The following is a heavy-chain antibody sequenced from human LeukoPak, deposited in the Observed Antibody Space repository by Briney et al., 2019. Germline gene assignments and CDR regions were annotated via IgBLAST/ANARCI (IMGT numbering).Heavy chain of an antibody. D-gene: IGHD2-2*01. CDR2: ISSSGSTI. Sequence: GGSLRLSCAASGFTFSSYEMNWVRQAPGKGLEWVSYISSSGSTIYYADSVKGRFTISRDNAKNSLDLQMNSLRAEDTAVYYCARDPGYCSSTSCKSPPSFDYWGQGTLVTVSS. CDR1: GFTFSSYE. V-gene: IGHV3-48*03. J-gene: IGHJ4*02. CDR3: ARDPGYCSSTSCKSPPSFDY.